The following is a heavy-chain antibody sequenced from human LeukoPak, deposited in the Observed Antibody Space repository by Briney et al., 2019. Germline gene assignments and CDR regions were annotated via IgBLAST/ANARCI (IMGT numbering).Heavy chain of an antibody. CDR1: GASIRTYY. Sequence: SETLSLTCTVSGASIRTYYWSWIRQPAGKGLEWIGRISASGNTDHNPSLKSRVTMSVDTSKNQVSLNLNSVTAADTAVYYCARWGEAAAGIYYWGQGTLVTVSS. D-gene: IGHD6-13*01. J-gene: IGHJ4*02. CDR3: ARWGEAAAGIYY. CDR2: ISASGNT. V-gene: IGHV4-4*07.